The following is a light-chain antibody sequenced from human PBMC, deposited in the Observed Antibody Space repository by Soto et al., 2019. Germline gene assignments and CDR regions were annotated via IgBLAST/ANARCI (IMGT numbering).Light chain of an antibody. CDR3: QHYVTSLTT. CDR1: QSVTSSY. CDR2: GAS. J-gene: IGKJ1*01. Sequence: EIVLTQSPGTVSLSPGERATLSCRASQSVTSSYLAWYQQKPGQAPRLLIFGASIRVTGIPDRFIGSGSGTDFTLTISRLEPEDFAVYYCQHYVTSLTTFGQGTKVDIK. V-gene: IGKV3-20*01.